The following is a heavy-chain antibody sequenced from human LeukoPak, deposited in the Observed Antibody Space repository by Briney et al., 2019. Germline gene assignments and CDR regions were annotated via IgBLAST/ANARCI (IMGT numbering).Heavy chain of an antibody. D-gene: IGHD1-7*01. CDR1: GFTFSSYA. CDR2: ISGSGGST. CDR3: AKDMDALDNWNYVGGSNWFDP. J-gene: IGHJ5*02. V-gene: IGHV3-23*01. Sequence: GGSLRLSCAASGFTFSSYAVSWVRQAPGKGLEWVSAISGSGGSTYYADSVKGRFTISRDNSKNTLYLQMNSLRAEDTAVYYCAKDMDALDNWNYVGGSNWFDPWGQGTLVTVSS.